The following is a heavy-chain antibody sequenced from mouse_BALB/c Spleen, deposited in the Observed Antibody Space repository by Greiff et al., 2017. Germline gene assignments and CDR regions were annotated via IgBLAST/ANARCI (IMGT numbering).Heavy chain of an antibody. CDR3: ARDPNWGYFDY. D-gene: IGHD4-1*01. CDR1: GFTFTDYY. Sequence: EVKLMESGGGLVQPGGSLRLSCATSGFTFTDYYMSWVRQPPGKALEWLGFIRNKANGYTTEYSASVKGRFTISRDNSQSILYLQMNTLRAEDSATYYCARDPNWGYFDYWGQGTTLTVSS. V-gene: IGHV7-3*02. CDR2: IRNKANGYTT. J-gene: IGHJ2*01.